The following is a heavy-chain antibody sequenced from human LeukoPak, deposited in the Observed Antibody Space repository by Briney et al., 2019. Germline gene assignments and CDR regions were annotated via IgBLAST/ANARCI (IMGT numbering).Heavy chain of an antibody. V-gene: IGHV1-69*13. Sequence: GASVKLSCKASGGTFRTDAIAWIRQAPGEGLEWMGGIIPFIGAPNFAQRCHGRVTITADETTSTVYMELSSLRSEDTAVYYCAREAITETTLGWFDPWGQGTLITVSS. CDR2: IIPFIGAP. D-gene: IGHD1-7*01. J-gene: IGHJ5*02. CDR3: AREAITETTLGWFDP. CDR1: GGTFRTDA.